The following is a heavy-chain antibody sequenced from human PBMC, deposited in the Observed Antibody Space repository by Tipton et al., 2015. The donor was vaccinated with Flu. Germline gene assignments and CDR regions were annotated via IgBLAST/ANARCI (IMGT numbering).Heavy chain of an antibody. D-gene: IGHD3-10*01. CDR3: ARCAGTGTDVIYDY. Sequence: TLSLTCTVSGGSLSSFYWSWIRQPAGKGLGWIGRIYSSGSTKYSPAFKSRVTLSVDTSKNQFCLNLGSVTASDTALYFCARCAGTGTDVIYDYWGQGTLVTVSS. CDR2: IYSSGST. V-gene: IGHV4-4*07. J-gene: IGHJ4*02. CDR1: GGSLSSFY.